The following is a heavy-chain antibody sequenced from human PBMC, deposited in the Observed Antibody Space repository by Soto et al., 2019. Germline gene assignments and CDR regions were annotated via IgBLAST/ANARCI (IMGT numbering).Heavy chain of an antibody. CDR1: GFTFTDYA. CDR3: GTFSQPLIGRGDY. CDR2: IYHAGGGGN. J-gene: IGHJ4*02. D-gene: IGHD2-8*01. V-gene: IGHV3-23*05. Sequence: EVQLLESGGGLVQPGGSLRLSCTASGFTFTDYAMAWFRQAPGKGLEWASTIYHAGGGGNLVYADSVRGRFTISRDDSKSTVFLQMDSPRAEGPANNFFGTFSQPLIGRGDYWGQGTLVAVSS.